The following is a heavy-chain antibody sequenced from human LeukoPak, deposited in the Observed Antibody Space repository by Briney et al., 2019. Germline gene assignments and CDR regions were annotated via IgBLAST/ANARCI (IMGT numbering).Heavy chain of an antibody. CDR1: GFTFSSYS. CDR2: ISSSSSNI. V-gene: IGHV3-48*04. CDR3: ARAYLYYEVFDY. J-gene: IGHJ4*02. D-gene: IGHD3-22*01. Sequence: PGGSLGLSCPAYGFTFSSYSMNWVSPPQGRGLEWVSYISSSSSNIFYGGFVKGRFNISRANAKDSMYLRMNSLGAEDTAGYFCARAYLYYEVFDYWGQGTLVTVSS.